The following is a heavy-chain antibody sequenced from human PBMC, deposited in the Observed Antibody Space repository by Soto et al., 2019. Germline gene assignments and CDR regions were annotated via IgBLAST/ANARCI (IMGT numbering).Heavy chain of an antibody. D-gene: IGHD2-2*01. CDR1: GYTFTSYG. V-gene: IGHV1-18*01. J-gene: IGHJ5*02. CDR2: ISAYNGNT. Sequence: ASVKVSCKASGYTFTSYGISWVRQAPGQGLEWMGWISAYNGNTNYAQKLQGRVTMTTDTSTSTAYMGLRSLRSDDTAVYYCAREPPLYCSSTSCYGASGWFDPWGQGTLVTVSS. CDR3: AREPPLYCSSTSCYGASGWFDP.